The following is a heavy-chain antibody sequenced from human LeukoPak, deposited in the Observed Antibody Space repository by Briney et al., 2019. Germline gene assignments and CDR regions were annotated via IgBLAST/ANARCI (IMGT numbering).Heavy chain of an antibody. D-gene: IGHD3-3*01. CDR2: IYTSGST. Sequence: SETLSLTCTVSGGSISSYYWSWIRQPAGKGLEWIGRIYTSGSTNYNPSLKSRVTISVDKSKNQFSLKLGSVTAADTAVYYCARDRFFDFWSGLGPRPAFDIWGQGTMVTVSS. CDR3: ARDRFFDFWSGLGPRPAFDI. CDR1: GGSISSYY. V-gene: IGHV4-4*07. J-gene: IGHJ3*02.